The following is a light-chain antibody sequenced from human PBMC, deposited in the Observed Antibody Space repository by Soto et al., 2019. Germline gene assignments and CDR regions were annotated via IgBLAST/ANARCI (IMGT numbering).Light chain of an antibody. Sequence: EIVLTQSPGTLSLSPGERATLSCRASQSVARPYLAWYQQKPGQAPRLLIFGASSGAADIPDRFFGSGSGTDCTLTISRLEPEDFAVYYCQYYGTSGLTFGGGTKVEIK. V-gene: IGKV3-20*01. J-gene: IGKJ4*01. CDR2: GAS. CDR1: QSVARPY. CDR3: QYYGTSGLT.